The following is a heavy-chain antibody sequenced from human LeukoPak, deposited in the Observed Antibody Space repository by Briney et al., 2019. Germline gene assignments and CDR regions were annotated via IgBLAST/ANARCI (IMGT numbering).Heavy chain of an antibody. CDR1: GFTFSSYW. CDR2: IKQDGSEK. D-gene: IGHD3-22*01. J-gene: IGHJ3*02. Sequence: GGSLRLSCAASGFTFSSYWMSWVRQAPGKGLEWVANIKQDGSEKYYVDSVKGRFTISRDNAKNSLYLQMNSLRAEDTAVYYCARVFTMIGDLENDAFDIWGQGTMVTVSS. V-gene: IGHV3-7*01. CDR3: ARVFTMIGDLENDAFDI.